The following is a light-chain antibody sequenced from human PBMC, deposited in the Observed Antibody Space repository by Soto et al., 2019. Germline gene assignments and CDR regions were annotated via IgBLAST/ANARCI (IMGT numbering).Light chain of an antibody. CDR2: GAS. CDR3: QQYGSSPWT. J-gene: IGKJ1*01. Sequence: EIVLTQSPGTLSLSPGERATLSCRASQSVSSSYLAWYQQKPGQAPRLLIYGASSRATGITDRFSGSGSGTDFTLTISRLEPEDFAVYYCQQYGSSPWTFGQGTKVEL. V-gene: IGKV3-20*01. CDR1: QSVSSSY.